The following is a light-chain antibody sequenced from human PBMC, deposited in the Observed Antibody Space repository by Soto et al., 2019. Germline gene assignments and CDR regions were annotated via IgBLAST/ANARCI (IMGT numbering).Light chain of an antibody. CDR3: MQGTHWRLT. J-gene: IGKJ4*01. Sequence: EVVLTQSPLSLPVTVGQPATVSCWSSQSLLFINGITFLTWFHQRPGQPPRRLISEVSNRESGVPDRFSGSGSGTNFTLTISRVEAEDVGLFYCMQGTHWRLTFGGGTKV. V-gene: IGKV2-30*01. CDR2: EVS. CDR1: QSLLFINGITF.